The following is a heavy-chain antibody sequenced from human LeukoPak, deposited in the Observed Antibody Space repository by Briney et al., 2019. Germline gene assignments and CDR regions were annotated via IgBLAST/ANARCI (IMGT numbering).Heavy chain of an antibody. CDR3: AKDSGTGSHGATDAFDI. CDR2: ISWNSGSI. J-gene: IGHJ3*02. V-gene: IGHV3-9*03. CDR1: GFTFDDYA. Sequence: GGSLRLSCAASGFTFDDYAMHWVRQAPGKGLEWVSGISWNSGSIGYADSVKGRFTISRDNAKNSLYLQMNSLRAEDMALYYCAKDSGTGSHGATDAFDIWGQGTMVTVSS. D-gene: IGHD3-10*01.